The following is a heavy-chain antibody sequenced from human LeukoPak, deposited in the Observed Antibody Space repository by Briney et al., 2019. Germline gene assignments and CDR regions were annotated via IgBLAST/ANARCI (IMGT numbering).Heavy chain of an antibody. CDR1: GYSFTSYW. J-gene: IGHJ4*02. D-gene: IGHD5-24*01. CDR2: IYPGDSDT. V-gene: IGHV5-51*01. Sequence: GESLKISCKSSGYSFTSYWIGWVRQMPGKGLEWMGSIYPGDSDTRYSPSFQGQVTISADRSIPTAYLQWSSLKASDTAMYYCARGGRDGFRTIDYWGQGTLVSVSS. CDR3: ARGGRDGFRTIDY.